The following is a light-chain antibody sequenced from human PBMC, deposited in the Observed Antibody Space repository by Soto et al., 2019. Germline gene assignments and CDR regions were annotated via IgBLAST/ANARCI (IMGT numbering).Light chain of an antibody. CDR1: QSISSW. V-gene: IGKV1-5*03. CDR2: KAS. J-gene: IGKJ1*01. CDR3: QQYKSYSST. Sequence: DIQMTQSPSTLSASVGDRVTITCRASQSISSWLAWYQQKPGKAPKLLIYKASSLESGVPSRFSGSGSGTEFTLTISSLQPDDFATYYCQQYKSYSSTFGQGTKVEI.